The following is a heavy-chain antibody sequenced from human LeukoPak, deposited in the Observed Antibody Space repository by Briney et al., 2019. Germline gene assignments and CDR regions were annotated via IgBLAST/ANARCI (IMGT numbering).Heavy chain of an antibody. CDR3: AKDRTVVVVAATFDY. V-gene: IGHV3-7*05. J-gene: IGHJ4*02. Sequence: GGSLRLSCAASGFTFSSYWMSWVRQAPGKGLEWVANIHQDGSEKYYVDSVKGRFTISRENAKNSLYLQMNSLRGEDTAVYYCAKDRTVVVVAATFDYWGQGTLVTVSS. D-gene: IGHD2-15*01. CDR1: GFTFSSYW. CDR2: IHQDGSEK.